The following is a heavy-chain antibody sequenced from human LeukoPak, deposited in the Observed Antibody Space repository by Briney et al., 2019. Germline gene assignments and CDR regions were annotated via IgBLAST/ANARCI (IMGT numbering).Heavy chain of an antibody. CDR1: GYTFTSYA. CDR3: ARDRGSGWFYFDY. J-gene: IGHJ4*02. Sequence: GASVKVSCKASGYTFTSYAMHWVRQAPGQRLEWMGWINAGNGNTKYSQKFRGRVTITRDTSASTAYMELSSLRSEDTAVYYCARDRGSGWFYFDYWGQGTLVTVSS. V-gene: IGHV1-3*01. CDR2: INAGNGNT. D-gene: IGHD6-19*01.